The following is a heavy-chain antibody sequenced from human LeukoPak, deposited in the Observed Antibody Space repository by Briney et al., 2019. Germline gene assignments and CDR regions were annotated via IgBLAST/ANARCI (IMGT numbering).Heavy chain of an antibody. CDR2: IWYDGSNK. CDR3: ARDREYYYGSGSFDY. D-gene: IGHD3-10*01. Sequence: PGRSLRLSCAASGFTFSSYGMHWVRQAPGKGLEWVAVIWYDGSNKYYADSVKGRFTISRDNSKNMLYLQMNSLRAEDTAVYYCARDREYYYGSGSFDYWGQGTLVTVSS. V-gene: IGHV3-33*01. J-gene: IGHJ4*02. CDR1: GFTFSSYG.